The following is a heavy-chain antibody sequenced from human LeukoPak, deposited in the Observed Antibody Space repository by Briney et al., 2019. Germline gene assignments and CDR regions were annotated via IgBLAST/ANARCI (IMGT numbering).Heavy chain of an antibody. CDR2: ISGSGGST. CDR1: GFTFSSYA. Sequence: PGGSLRLSCAASGFTFSSYAMSWVRQAPGKGLEWVSVISGSGGSTYYADSVKGRFTISRDNAKNSLYLQMNSLRAEDTAVYYCARGELPLDYWGQGTLVTVSS. D-gene: IGHD1-26*01. CDR3: ARGELPLDY. J-gene: IGHJ4*02. V-gene: IGHV3-23*01.